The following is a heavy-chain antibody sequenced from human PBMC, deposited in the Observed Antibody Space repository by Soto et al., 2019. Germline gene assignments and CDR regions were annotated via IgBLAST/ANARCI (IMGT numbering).Heavy chain of an antibody. Sequence: QVQLVQSGAEVKKPGSSVKVSCKASGGTFSSYAISWVRQAPGQGLEWMGGIIPIFGTANYAQKFQGRVTITADESXSTXXXXXXXXXXXXXXXXXXXXXXXXXXWPNWFDPWGQGTLVTVSS. J-gene: IGHJ5*02. CDR2: IIPIFGTA. CDR1: GGTFSSYA. V-gene: IGHV1-69*01. CDR3: XXXXXXXXWPNWFDP.